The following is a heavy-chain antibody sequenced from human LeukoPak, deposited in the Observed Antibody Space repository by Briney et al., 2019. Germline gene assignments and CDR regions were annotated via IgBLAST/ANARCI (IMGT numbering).Heavy chain of an antibody. CDR2: IGGIGAST. CDR1: AFSFTSHG. CDR3: AKAAYGDYVNWFDP. V-gene: IGHV3-23*01. Sequence: PGGSLRPACAASAFSFTSHGMDWVRQAPGSWLGWVASIGGIGASTYYADSVKGRFTISRDNSKNTLYLQMSSLRAEDTALYYCAKAAYGDYVNWFDPWGQGILVIVSS. J-gene: IGHJ5*02. D-gene: IGHD4-17*01.